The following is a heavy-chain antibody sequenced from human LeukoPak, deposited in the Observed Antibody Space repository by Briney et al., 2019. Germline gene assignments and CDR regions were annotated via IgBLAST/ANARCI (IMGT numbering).Heavy chain of an antibody. CDR2: MDPNSGNT. CDR1: GYTFTNYD. CDR3: VRGRNYGSGSYYNPIFWSWFDP. J-gene: IGHJ5*02. V-gene: IGHV1-8*03. Sequence: ASVKVSCKASGYTFTNYDINWVRQATGQGLEWMGWMDPNSGNTGYAQKFQGRVTVTRDTSISTAYMELSSLRSEDTAVYYCVRGRNYGSGSYYNPIFWSWFDPWGQGTLVTVSS. D-gene: IGHD3-10*01.